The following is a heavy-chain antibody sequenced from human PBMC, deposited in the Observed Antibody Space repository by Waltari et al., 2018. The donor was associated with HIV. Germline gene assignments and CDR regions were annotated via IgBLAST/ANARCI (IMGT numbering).Heavy chain of an antibody. D-gene: IGHD2-15*01. CDR2: NGHTGST. CDR1: GGSFSGY. J-gene: IGHJ2*01. Sequence: QVQLQQWGAGLLKPSETLSLTCGVSGGSFSGYWFWIRQPPGKGLEWIGENGHTGSTINTPSLTSRRPISVATPKTPCSLKLPSAPAAYTALYYSAMHSCYGGPCFWHFDLWGRGTLVAVSS. V-gene: IGHV4-34*04. CDR3: AMHSCYGGPCFWHFDL.